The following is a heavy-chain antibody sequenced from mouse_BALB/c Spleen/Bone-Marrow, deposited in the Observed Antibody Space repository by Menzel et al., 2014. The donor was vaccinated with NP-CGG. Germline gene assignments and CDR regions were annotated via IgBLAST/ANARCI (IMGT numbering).Heavy chain of an antibody. CDR2: IRLKSNNYAT. Sequence: SGGGLVQPGGSMKLSCVASGFTFSNYWMNWVRQSPEKGLEWVAEIRLKSNNYATHYAESVKGRFTISRDDSKSSVYLQMNNLRAEDTGIYYCTRRGRGYAMYYWGQGTSVTVSS. V-gene: IGHV6-6*02. CDR1: GFTFSNYW. CDR3: TRRGRGYAMYY. J-gene: IGHJ4*01.